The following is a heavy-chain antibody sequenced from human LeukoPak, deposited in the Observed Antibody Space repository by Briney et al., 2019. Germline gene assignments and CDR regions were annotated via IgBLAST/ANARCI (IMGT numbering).Heavy chain of an antibody. Sequence: GGSLRLSCAASGFSFSTFAMEWVRQAPGKGLEWVASLTGANDYIYHADSAKGRFTISRDNAKNSLFLQMDSLRPEDTAVYYCARLTGISYGKYYFDFWGRGTLVTVSS. CDR2: LTGANDYI. CDR1: GFSFSTFA. V-gene: IGHV3-21*01. D-gene: IGHD1-1*01. J-gene: IGHJ4*02. CDR3: ARLTGISYGKYYFDF.